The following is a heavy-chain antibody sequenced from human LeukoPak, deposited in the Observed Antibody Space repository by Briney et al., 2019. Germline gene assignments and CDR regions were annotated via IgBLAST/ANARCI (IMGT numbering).Heavy chain of an antibody. CDR1: GDSIRNTLYY. J-gene: IGHJ4*02. D-gene: IGHD4-23*01. CDR2: VYYSGDT. Sequence: SETLSLTCTVSGDSIRNTLYYWGWIRQPPGKGLEWVGSVYYSGDTYFSPSLRSRVTISVDTSEDKFSLKLSSVTAADTAVYYCARWSKNGRNFYFDYWGQGTLVTVSS. CDR3: ARWSKNGRNFYFDY. V-gene: IGHV4-39*01.